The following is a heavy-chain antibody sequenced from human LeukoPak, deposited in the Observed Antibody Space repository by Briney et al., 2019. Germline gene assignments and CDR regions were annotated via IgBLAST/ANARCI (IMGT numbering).Heavy chain of an antibody. CDR1: GYTFTGYY. CDR2: INPNSGGT. V-gene: IGHV1-2*06. CDR3: ARVTYYDSSGYTYYFDY. J-gene: IGHJ4*02. D-gene: IGHD3-22*01. Sequence: ASVKVSCKASGYTFTGYYMHWVRQAPGQGLEWMGRINPNSGGTNYAQKFQGRVTMTRDTSISTAYMELSRLRSDDTAVYYCARVTYYDSSGYTYYFDYWGQGTLVTVSS.